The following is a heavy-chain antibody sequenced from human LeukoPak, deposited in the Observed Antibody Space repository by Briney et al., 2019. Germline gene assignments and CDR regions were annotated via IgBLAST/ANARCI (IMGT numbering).Heavy chain of an antibody. CDR2: IYHSGST. CDR1: GGSISSGGYS. D-gene: IGHD2-21*02. J-gene: IGHJ5*02. V-gene: IGHV4-30-2*01. CDR3: ARTANWFDP. Sequence: SETLSLTCAVSGGSISSGGYSWSWIRQPPGKGLEWIGYIYHSGSTYYNPSLKSRVTISVDRSKNQFSLKLSSVTAADTAVYYCARTANWFDPWGQGTLVTVSS.